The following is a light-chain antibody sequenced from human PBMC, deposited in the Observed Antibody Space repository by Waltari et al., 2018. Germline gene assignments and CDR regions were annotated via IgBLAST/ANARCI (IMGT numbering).Light chain of an antibody. V-gene: IGLV2-11*01. J-gene: IGLJ2*01. CDR3: CSYAGSYTFVI. CDR1: SSAVGNYNY. CDR2: DVS. Sequence: QSALTQPRSVSGSPGQSVTISCTGTSSAVGNYNYVSWYQQLPNQAPKPMIYDVSGRPSGVPDRFAGSKSGNTAALTISGLLSEDEADYYCCSYAGSYTFVIFGGGTKLTVL.